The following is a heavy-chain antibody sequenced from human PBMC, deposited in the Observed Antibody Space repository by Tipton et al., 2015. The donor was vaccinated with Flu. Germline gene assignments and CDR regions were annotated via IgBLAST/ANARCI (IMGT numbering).Heavy chain of an antibody. J-gene: IGHJ4*02. V-gene: IGHV5-51*01. CDR1: GYSFTTYW. D-gene: IGHD3-22*01. Sequence: QLVQSGPEVKKPGESLKISCKGFGYSFTTYWIGWVRQMPGRGLEWMGIMYPGDSEIRYSPSFEGQVTISADKSINTAYLQWSSVKASETAMYCCARHNSGYYADYWGQGTLVTVSA. CDR2: MYPGDSEI. CDR3: ARHNSGYYADY.